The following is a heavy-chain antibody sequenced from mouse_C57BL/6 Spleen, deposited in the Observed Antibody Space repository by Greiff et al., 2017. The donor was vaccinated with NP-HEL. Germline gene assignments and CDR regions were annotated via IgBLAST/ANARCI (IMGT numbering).Heavy chain of an antibody. CDR2: IHPNSGST. J-gene: IGHJ4*01. CDR3: ARGAQATYAMDY. CDR1: GYTFTSYW. V-gene: IGHV1-64*01. D-gene: IGHD3-2*02. Sequence: VQLQQPGAELVKPGASVKLSCKASGYTFTSYWMHWVKQRPGQGLEWIGMIHPNSGSTNYNEKFKSKATLTVDKSSSTAYMQLSSLTSEDSAVYYCARGAQATYAMDYWGQGTSVTVSS.